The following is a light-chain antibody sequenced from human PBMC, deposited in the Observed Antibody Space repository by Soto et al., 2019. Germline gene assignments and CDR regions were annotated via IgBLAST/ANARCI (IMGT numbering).Light chain of an antibody. CDR2: DAS. Sequence: EIVLTQSPGALSLPPGERATLSCRASQSVRSSNLAWFQQKPGQAPRLLIFDASFRATGIPDRFSGSGSGADFTLTISRLEAEDFAVYYCQHYGTSTWTFGQGTKVDIK. V-gene: IGKV3-20*01. CDR3: QHYGTSTWT. CDR1: QSVRSSN. J-gene: IGKJ1*01.